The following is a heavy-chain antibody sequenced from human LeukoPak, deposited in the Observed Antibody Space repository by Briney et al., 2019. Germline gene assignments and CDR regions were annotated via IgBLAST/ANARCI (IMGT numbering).Heavy chain of an antibody. CDR3: AREGGDYDCPDY. V-gene: IGHV3-33*01. J-gene: IGHJ4*02. CDR1: GFTFSSYG. Sequence: PGGSLRLSCAASGFTFSSYGMHWVRQAPGKGLEWVAVTWYDGSNKYYADSVKGRFTISRDNSKNTLYLRMNSLRAEDTAVYYCAREGGDYDCPDYWGQGTLVTVSS. CDR2: TWYDGSNK. D-gene: IGHD5-12*01.